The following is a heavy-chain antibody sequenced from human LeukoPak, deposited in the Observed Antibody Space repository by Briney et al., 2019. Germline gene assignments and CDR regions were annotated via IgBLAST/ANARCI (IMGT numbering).Heavy chain of an antibody. CDR3: ARGTTVTTPGY. D-gene: IGHD4-17*01. Sequence: GGSLRLSCAASGFTFSNYGMSWVRQAPGKGLEWVSAITGSGGTTYYADSMKGRFTISRDNSKNTLYLQMNSLRAEDTAVYYCARGTTVTTPGYWGQGTLVTVSS. CDR2: ITGSGGTT. CDR1: GFTFSNYG. J-gene: IGHJ4*02. V-gene: IGHV3-23*01.